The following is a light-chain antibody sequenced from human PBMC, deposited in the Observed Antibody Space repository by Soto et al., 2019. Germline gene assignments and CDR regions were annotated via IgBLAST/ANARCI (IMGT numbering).Light chain of an antibody. V-gene: IGKV3D-15*03. J-gene: IGKJ1*01. CDR2: QTS. CDR3: NKRQSWPRT. CDR1: QNIYSN. Sequence: IVMPQSPATLSVSPGERATLSCRASQNIYSNIAWYQHRPGQANRLLIYQTSIRAAGIPARFSASGSGTDFTLTISDVQPEEFALYYCNKRQSWPRTVGHGTKVAIK.